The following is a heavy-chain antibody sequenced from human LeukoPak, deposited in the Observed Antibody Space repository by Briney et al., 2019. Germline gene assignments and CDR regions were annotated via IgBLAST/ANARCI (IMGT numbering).Heavy chain of an antibody. CDR3: AKDGPTPLDSSGYYSYWYFDL. CDR2: ISGSGGST. CDR1: GFIFSSYA. D-gene: IGHD3-22*01. J-gene: IGHJ2*01. V-gene: IGHV3-23*01. Sequence: GGSLRLSCAASGFIFSSYAMSWVRQAPGKGLEWVSAISGSGGSTYYADSVKGRFTISRDNSKNTLYLQMNSLRAEDTAVYYCAKDGPTPLDSSGYYSYWYFDLWGRGTLVTVSS.